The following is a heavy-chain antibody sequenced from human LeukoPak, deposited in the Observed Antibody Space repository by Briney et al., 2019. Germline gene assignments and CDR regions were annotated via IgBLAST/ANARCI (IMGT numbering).Heavy chain of an antibody. V-gene: IGHV4-38-2*02. J-gene: IGHJ4*02. CDR1: GYSISRGYY. Sequence: SETLSLTCAVSGYSISRGYYWGWIRQPPGKGLEWIGSIYHSGSTYYNPSLKSRVTISVDSSKNQFSLKLSSVTAADTAVYYCARDYYDSSEGYWGQGTLVTVSS. D-gene: IGHD3-22*01. CDR2: IYHSGST. CDR3: ARDYYDSSEGY.